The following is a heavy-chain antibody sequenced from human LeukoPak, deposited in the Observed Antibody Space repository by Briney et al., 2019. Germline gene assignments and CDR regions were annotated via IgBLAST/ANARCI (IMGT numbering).Heavy chain of an antibody. J-gene: IGHJ5*02. Sequence: ASVKVSCKASGYTFTGYYMHWVRQAPGQGLEWMGWINPNSGGTNYAQKFQGRVTMTRDTSISTAYMELSRLRSDDTAVYYCARESERYCSGGSCYGGGFDPWGQGTLVTVSS. CDR2: INPNSGGT. D-gene: IGHD2-15*01. CDR3: ARESERYCSGGSCYGGGFDP. CDR1: GYTFTGYY. V-gene: IGHV1-2*02.